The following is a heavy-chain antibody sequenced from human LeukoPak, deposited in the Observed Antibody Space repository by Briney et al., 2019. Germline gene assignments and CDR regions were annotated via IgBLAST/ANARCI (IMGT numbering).Heavy chain of an antibody. V-gene: IGHV3-33*01. CDR3: ARNPETYYYDSSGYYFDY. J-gene: IGHJ4*02. Sequence: GGSLRLSCAASGFTLSRYGMHWARQAPGKGLEWVAVIWYDGSNKYYADSVKGRFTISRDNSKNTLYLQMNSLRAEDTAVYYCARNPETYYYDSSGYYFDYWGQGTLVTVSS. CDR1: GFTLSRYG. CDR2: IWYDGSNK. D-gene: IGHD3-22*01.